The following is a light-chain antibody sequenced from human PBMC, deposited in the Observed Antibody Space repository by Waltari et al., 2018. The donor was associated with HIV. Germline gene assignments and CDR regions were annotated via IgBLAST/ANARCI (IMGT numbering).Light chain of an antibody. CDR1: QSLSSHY. V-gene: IGKV3-20*01. CDR3: QQNGNSLT. J-gene: IGKJ3*01. CDR2: GAS. Sequence: EIVLTQSPGTLSLSPGERATLSCKSSQSLSSHYLAWYQQKPGQAPRLLIFGASSRATDIPDRFRGSGSGTDFTLTIRRLEPEDFAVYYCQQNGNSLTFGPGTKVNIK.